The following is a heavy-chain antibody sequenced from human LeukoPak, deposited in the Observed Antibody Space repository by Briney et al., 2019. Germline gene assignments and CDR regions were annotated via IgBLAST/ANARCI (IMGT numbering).Heavy chain of an antibody. CDR3: ARGRAAMVTVDY. V-gene: IGHV4-39*01. CDR1: GDSISSTTYN. Sequence: PSETLSLTCTVSGDSISSTTYNWGWIRQPPGKGLEWIGSIYYAGITYYNPSLKSRVTMSVDTSENQFSLKLSSVTAADTAVYYCARGRAAMVTVDYWGQGTLVTVPS. J-gene: IGHJ4*02. CDR2: IYYAGIT. D-gene: IGHD5-18*01.